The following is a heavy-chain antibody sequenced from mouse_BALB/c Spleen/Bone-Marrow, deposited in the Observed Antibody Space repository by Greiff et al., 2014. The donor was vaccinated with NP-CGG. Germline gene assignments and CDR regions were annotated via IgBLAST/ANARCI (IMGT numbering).Heavy chain of an antibody. D-gene: IGHD6-1*01. CDR1: GHTFTNYW. J-gene: IGHJ4*01. V-gene: IGHV1S22*01. CDR3: TRDKATHYYAMDY. CDR2: IYPGSGST. Sequence: LQQSGSELVRPGGSVKLTCKASGHTFTNYWVHWVKQRPGQGLEWIGNIYPGSGSTNYDEKFKRKATLTVDTSSTTAYMQLSSLTTEDSAVYYCTRDKATHYYAMDYWGQGTSVTVSS.